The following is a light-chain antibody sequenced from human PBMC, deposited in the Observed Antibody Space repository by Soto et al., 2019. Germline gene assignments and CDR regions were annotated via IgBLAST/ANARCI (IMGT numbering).Light chain of an antibody. CDR2: AAS. Sequence: DIQMTQSPSTLSASVGDRVTITCPASQSISSYLNWYQQKPGKAPKLLICAASSLQSGVPSRFSGSGSGTDFTLTISSLQPEDFATYYCQQSYSTPDTFGGGTKVDIK. CDR3: QQSYSTPDT. V-gene: IGKV1-39*01. CDR1: QSISSY. J-gene: IGKJ4*01.